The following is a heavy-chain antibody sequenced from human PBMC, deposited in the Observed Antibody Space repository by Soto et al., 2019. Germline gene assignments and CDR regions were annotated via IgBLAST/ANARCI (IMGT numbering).Heavy chain of an antibody. J-gene: IGHJ3*02. D-gene: IGHD4-17*01. CDR1: GGSISSYY. CDR2: IYYSGST. Sequence: SETLPLTYTVSGGSISSYYWRWIRQPPGKGLEWIGYIYYSGSTNYNPSLKSRVTISVDTSKNQFSLKLSSVTAADTAVYYCARLPLVTVTHRAFDIWGQGTMVTVSS. CDR3: ARLPLVTVTHRAFDI. V-gene: IGHV4-59*08.